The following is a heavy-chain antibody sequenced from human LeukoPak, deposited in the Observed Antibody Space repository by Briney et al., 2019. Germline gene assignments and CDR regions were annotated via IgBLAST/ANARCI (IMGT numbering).Heavy chain of an antibody. CDR1: GFIFSDYG. V-gene: IGHV3-30*18. CDR3: TKEVYHDSSAYSDY. D-gene: IGHD3-22*01. Sequence: LGRSLRLSCAASGFIFSDYGMHWVRQAPGKGLEWVAVISSDGSSAYYADSVKGRFTISRDNSKNTLYLQMNSLRTEDTAVYYCTKEVYHDSSAYSDYWGQGTLVTVSS. CDR2: ISSDGSSA. J-gene: IGHJ4*02.